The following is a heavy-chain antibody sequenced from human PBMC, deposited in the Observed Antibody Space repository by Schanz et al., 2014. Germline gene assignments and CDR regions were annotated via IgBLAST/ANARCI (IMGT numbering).Heavy chain of an antibody. V-gene: IGHV3-53*01. CDR3: AKRCSSTSCSHGAFDI. J-gene: IGHJ3*02. CDR1: GFTVSSNY. D-gene: IGHD2-2*01. CDR2: IYSDGRT. Sequence: EVQLVESGGGLIQPGGSLRLSCVASGFTVSSNYMSWVRQAPGKGLEWVSVIYSDGRTYYGDSVKGRFTISRDNSKNTLYLQMNSLREEDTAMYYCAKRCSSTSCSHGAFDIWGQGTMVTVSS.